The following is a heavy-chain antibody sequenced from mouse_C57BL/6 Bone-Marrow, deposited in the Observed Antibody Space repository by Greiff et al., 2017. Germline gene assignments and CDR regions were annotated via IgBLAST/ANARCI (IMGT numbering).Heavy chain of an antibody. CDR3: ARHVSNCYYAMDY. J-gene: IGHJ4*01. CDR1: GFSLTSYG. Sequence: VQLQQSGPGLVAPSQSLSITCTVSGFSLTSYGVHWVRQPPGKGLEWLVVIWSDGSTTYNSALKSRLSISKDNSKSQVFLKMNSHQTDDTAMYYCARHVSNCYYAMDYWGQGTSVTVSS. D-gene: IGHD2-5*01. V-gene: IGHV2-6-1*01. CDR2: IWSDGST.